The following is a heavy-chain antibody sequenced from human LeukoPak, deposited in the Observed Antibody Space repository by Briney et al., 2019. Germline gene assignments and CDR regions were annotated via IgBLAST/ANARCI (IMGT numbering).Heavy chain of an antibody. J-gene: IGHJ6*03. CDR2: ISYDGSNK. Sequence: GGSLRLSCAASGFTFSSYWMHWVRQAPGKGLEWVAVISYDGSNKYYADSVKGRFTISRDNSKNTLYLQMNSLRAEDTAVYYCAKDSYMDVWGKGTTVTVSS. CDR3: AKDSYMDV. CDR1: GFTFSSYW. V-gene: IGHV3-30*18.